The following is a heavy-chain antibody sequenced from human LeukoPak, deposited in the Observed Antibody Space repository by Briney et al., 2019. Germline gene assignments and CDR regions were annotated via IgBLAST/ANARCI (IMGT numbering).Heavy chain of an antibody. CDR3: VRDAPNSRFDP. Sequence: GXSLRLSCAASGFTFSDHWMHWVRQVPGKGLVWVSHVNNDGSGTTYADSVKGRFTISRDNARNTLYLQMNSLRAEDSAVYYCVRDAPNSRFDPWGQGTLVTVSS. CDR1: GFTFSDHW. J-gene: IGHJ5*02. V-gene: IGHV3-74*03. D-gene: IGHD2/OR15-2a*01. CDR2: VNNDGSGT.